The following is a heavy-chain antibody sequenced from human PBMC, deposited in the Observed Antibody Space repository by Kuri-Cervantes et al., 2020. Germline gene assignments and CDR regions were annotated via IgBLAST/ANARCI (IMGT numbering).Heavy chain of an antibody. D-gene: IGHD2-2*01. CDR1: GDSIRSYY. J-gene: IGHJ6*03. V-gene: IGHV4-4*07. CDR3: ARGLGYCSSTSCSGSYMDV. CDR2: IYTSGIT. Sequence: SETLSLTCTVSGDSIRSYYWGWVRQPAGKGLEWIGRIYTSGITNYNPSLKSRVTISIDKSNNQFSLRLNSVTAADTAVYYCARGLGYCSSTSCSGSYMDVWGKGTTVTVSS.